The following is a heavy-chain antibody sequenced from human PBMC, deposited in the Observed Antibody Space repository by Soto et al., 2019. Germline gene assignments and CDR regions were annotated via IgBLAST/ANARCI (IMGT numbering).Heavy chain of an antibody. V-gene: IGHV1-46*01. CDR3: ARVEYSSSSPPYYYYGVDG. D-gene: IGHD6-6*01. Sequence: ASVRVSCKASGYTFTSYYMHWVRQAPGQGLEWMGIINPSGGSTSYAQKFQGRVTMTRDTSTSTVYMELSSLRSEDTAVYYCARVEYSSSSPPYYYYGVDGWDQGPTGTGAS. J-gene: IGHJ6*02. CDR1: GYTFTSYY. CDR2: INPSGGST.